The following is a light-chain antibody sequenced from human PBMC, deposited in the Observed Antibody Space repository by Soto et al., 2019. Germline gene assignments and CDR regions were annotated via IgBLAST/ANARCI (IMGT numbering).Light chain of an antibody. V-gene: IGLV8-61*01. CDR1: SGSVSTNYY. CDR3: VLYMGSVPI. Sequence: QAVLTQEPSFSVSPGGTVTLTCGLSSGSVSTNYYPSWYQQTPGQAPRTLIYRTNTRSSGVPDRFSGSILGNKAALTITGAQADDESDYYCVLYMGSVPIFGGVTKLTVL. CDR2: RTN. J-gene: IGLJ2*01.